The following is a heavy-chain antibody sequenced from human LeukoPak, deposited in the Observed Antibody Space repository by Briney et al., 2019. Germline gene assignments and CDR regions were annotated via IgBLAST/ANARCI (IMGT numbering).Heavy chain of an antibody. J-gene: IGHJ5*02. CDR1: GGSISSHY. CDR3: ARAAPPAARPNWFDP. Sequence: SETLSLTCNVSGGSISSHYWSWIRQPPGKGLEWIGYIYYSGSTNYNPSLKSRVTISVDTSKNQFSLKLSSVTAADTAVYYCARAAPPAARPNWFDPWGQGTLVTVSS. V-gene: IGHV4-59*11. CDR2: IYYSGST. D-gene: IGHD6-6*01.